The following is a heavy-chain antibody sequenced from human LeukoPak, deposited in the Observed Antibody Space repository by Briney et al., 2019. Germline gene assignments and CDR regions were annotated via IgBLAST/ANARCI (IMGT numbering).Heavy chain of an antibody. CDR2: IYYDGST. Sequence: PSETLSLTCTISGGSISSHYWSWIRHPPGKGLEWIGYIYYDGSTNYNPSLKSRVTMSVDTSKNQFSLEPSSVTAADTAVYYCAREGTYPFDYWGPGTLVTVSS. J-gene: IGHJ4*02. V-gene: IGHV4-59*11. CDR1: GGSISSHY. CDR3: AREGTYPFDY.